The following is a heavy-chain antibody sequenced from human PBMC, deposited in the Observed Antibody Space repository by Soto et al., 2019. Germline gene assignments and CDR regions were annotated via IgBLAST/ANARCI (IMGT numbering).Heavy chain of an antibody. J-gene: IGHJ3*02. CDR1: GGSISGYY. CDR2: IYYIGTT. V-gene: IGHV4-59*01. CDR3: AGSGSKYGANAFDI. D-gene: IGHD5-18*01. Sequence: SETLSLTCTVSGGSISGYYWNWIRQPPGKGLEYIGHIYYIGTTNYNPSLKSRATISVDTSKNQFSLKLTSVTAADTAVYFCAGSGSKYGANAFDIWDQGTMVTVSS.